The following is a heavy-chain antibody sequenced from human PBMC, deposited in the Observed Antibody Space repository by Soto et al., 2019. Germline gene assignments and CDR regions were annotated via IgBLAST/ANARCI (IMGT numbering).Heavy chain of an antibody. CDR3: ARFAGRFGELLSQFYQYGLDV. J-gene: IGHJ6*02. CDR1: GFTFNNYA. Sequence: EVQLLESGGGLVQPGGSLRLSCAASGFTFNNYAMSWVREAQGKGLEWVSAISGRGGSAYYADSVKGRFTISRDNSKNTLYLQMNSLRAEDTAVYYCARFAGRFGELLSQFYQYGLDVCVQGTTVTVSS. D-gene: IGHD3-10*01. V-gene: IGHV3-23*01. CDR2: ISGRGGSA.